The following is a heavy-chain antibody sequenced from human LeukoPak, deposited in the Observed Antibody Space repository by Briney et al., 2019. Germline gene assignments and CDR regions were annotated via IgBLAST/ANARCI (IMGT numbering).Heavy chain of an antibody. CDR3: TRQTAGYYSPFDY. J-gene: IGHJ4*02. CDR2: IKQDGSET. D-gene: IGHD3-9*01. Sequence: GGSLRLSCAASGFTFSTYWMSWVRQAPGKGLEWVANIKQDGSETHYLDSMKGRFTISRDNANNSVYLHMSNLRAEDSAVYFCTRQTAGYYSPFDYWGQGTLVTVSS. V-gene: IGHV3-7*01. CDR1: GFTFSTYW.